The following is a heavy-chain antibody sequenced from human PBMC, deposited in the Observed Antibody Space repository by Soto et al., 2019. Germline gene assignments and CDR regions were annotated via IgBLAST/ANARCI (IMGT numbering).Heavy chain of an antibody. CDR3: ARQPRAKIGYYYYYYMDV. J-gene: IGHJ6*03. V-gene: IGHV4-59*08. CDR2: IYYSGST. Sequence: QVQLQESGPGLVKPSETLSLTCTVSGGSISSYYWSWIRQPPGKGLEWIGYIYYSGSTNYNPSLKSRVTISVDTSKNQFSLKLSSVTAADTAVHYCARQPRAKIGYYYYYYMDVWGKGTTVTVSS. CDR1: GGSISSYY.